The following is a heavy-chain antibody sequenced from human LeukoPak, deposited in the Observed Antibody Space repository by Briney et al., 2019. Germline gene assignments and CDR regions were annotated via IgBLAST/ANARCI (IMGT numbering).Heavy chain of an antibody. J-gene: IGHJ6*03. CDR1: GFTFSSYN. CDR3: AKATLWPGMGYYYYMDV. CDR2: TSSSSNTI. V-gene: IGHV3-48*01. D-gene: IGHD1-26*01. Sequence: PGGSLRLSCAASGFTFSSYNMNCVRQAPGKGLEWVSYTSSSSNTIYYADSVKGRFTISRDNSKNTLYLQMNSLRAEDTAVYYCAKATLWPGMGYYYYMDVWGKGTTVTVSS.